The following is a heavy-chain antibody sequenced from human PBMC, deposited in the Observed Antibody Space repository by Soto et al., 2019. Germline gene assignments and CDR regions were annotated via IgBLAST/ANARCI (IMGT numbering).Heavy chain of an antibody. Sequence: GGSLRLSCAASGFTFSSYAMSWVRQAPGKGLEWVSAIGSSGDTTYYADSVKGRFTISRDNSKNILYLQMYSLRAEDTAVYYCAGPVPFFYFWGRGTVVTVSS. CDR2: IGSSGDTT. CDR3: AGPVPFFYF. D-gene: IGHD2-2*01. J-gene: IGHJ4*02. CDR1: GFTFSSYA. V-gene: IGHV3-23*01.